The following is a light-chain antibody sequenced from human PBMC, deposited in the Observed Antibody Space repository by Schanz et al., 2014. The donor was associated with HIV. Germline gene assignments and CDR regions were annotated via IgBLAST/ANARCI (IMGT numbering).Light chain of an antibody. Sequence: DIQMTQSPSSQSASVGDRVTITCRASQDIGNDLGWYQQKPGQAPKRLIYAASKLQSGVPSRFIGSGSGTEFTLTISSLQPEDFATYYCQQYAVSSWTFGLGTRV. CDR1: QDIGND. CDR3: QQYAVSSWT. J-gene: IGKJ1*01. CDR2: AAS. V-gene: IGKV1-17*01.